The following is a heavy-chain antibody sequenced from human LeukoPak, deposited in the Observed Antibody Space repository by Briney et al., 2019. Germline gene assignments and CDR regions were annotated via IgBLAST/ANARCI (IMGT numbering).Heavy chain of an antibody. Sequence: ASVKVSCKASGYTFTGYYMHWVRQAPGQGLEWMGWINPNSGGTNYAQKFQGRVTMTRDTSISTAYMELSRLRSDDTAVYYCARLTRLGYGDYVEYFQNWGQGTLVTVSS. CDR3: ARLTRLGYGDYVEYFQN. V-gene: IGHV1-2*02. D-gene: IGHD4-17*01. J-gene: IGHJ1*01. CDR2: INPNSGGT. CDR1: GYTFTGYY.